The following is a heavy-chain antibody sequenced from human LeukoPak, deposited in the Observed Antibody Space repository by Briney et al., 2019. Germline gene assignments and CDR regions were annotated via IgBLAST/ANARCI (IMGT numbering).Heavy chain of an antibody. J-gene: IGHJ3*02. CDR3: ARAPIEVADTSAFDI. D-gene: IGHD5-24*01. CDR2: IYSSGTT. Sequence: SETLSLTCAVSGGSIRSSYFWSWIRQPAGKGLQFIGRIYSSGTTNYNPSLQSRVTMSVDTSRNQFSLKLTSVTASDTAVYYCARAPIEVADTSAFDIGGQGTLVTVSS. CDR1: GGSIRSSYF. V-gene: IGHV4-59*10.